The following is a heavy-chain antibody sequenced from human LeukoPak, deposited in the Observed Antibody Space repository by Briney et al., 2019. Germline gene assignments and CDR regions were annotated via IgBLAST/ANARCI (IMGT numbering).Heavy chain of an antibody. J-gene: IGHJ4*02. CDR3: ARESPPPMTTVTNYFDY. D-gene: IGHD4-17*01. V-gene: IGHV1-69*05. Sequence: SVKVSCKASGGTFSSYAISWVRQAPGQGLEWMGRIIPIFGTANYAQKFQGRVTITTDESTSTAYMELSSLRSEDTAVYYCARESPPPMTTVTNYFDYWGQGTVVTVSS. CDR2: IIPIFGTA. CDR1: GGTFSSYA.